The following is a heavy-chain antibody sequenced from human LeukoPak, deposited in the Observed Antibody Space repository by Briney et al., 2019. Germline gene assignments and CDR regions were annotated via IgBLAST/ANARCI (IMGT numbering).Heavy chain of an antibody. CDR3: ARVPDYGDYAALGY. Sequence: LSLTCAVYGGSFSGYYWSWIRQPPGKGLEGVSYISSSGSTIYYADSVKGRFTISRDNAKNSLYLQMNSLRAEDTAVYYCARVPDYGDYAALGYWGQGTLVTVSS. CDR1: GGSFSGYY. J-gene: IGHJ4*02. V-gene: IGHV3-11*01. CDR2: ISSSGSTI. D-gene: IGHD4-17*01.